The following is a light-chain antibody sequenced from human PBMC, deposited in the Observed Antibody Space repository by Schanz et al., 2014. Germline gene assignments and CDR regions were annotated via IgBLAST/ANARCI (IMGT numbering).Light chain of an antibody. J-gene: IGLJ2*01. CDR2: DVS. Sequence: QSALTQPASVSGSPGQSITISCTGTSSDVGGYNYVSWYQHHPGKAPKLMIYDVSKRPSGVPDRFSGSKSGNTASLTISGLQTEDEADYYCSSYTSSNTRVIFGGGTKVTVL. CDR1: SSDVGGYNY. CDR3: SSYTSSNTRVI. V-gene: IGLV2-14*03.